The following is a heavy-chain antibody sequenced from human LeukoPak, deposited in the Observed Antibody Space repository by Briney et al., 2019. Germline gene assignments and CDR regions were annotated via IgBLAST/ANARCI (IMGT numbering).Heavy chain of an antibody. D-gene: IGHD4-17*01. V-gene: IGHV3-48*01. CDR3: VRSTYGDYSFNF. CDR2: ISSSSSTI. Sequence: GGSLRLSCAASGFTVSSNYMNWVRQAPGKGLEWISYISSSSSTIYYADSVKGRFTISRDNAKDSLYLQMNSLRAEDTAVFYCVRSTYGDYSFNFWGQGTLVTVSS. CDR1: GFTVSSNY. J-gene: IGHJ4*02.